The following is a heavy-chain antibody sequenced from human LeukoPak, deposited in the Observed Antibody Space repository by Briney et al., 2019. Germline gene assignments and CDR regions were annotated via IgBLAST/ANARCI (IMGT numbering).Heavy chain of an antibody. CDR3: ARHTVRSVACDRYYAMDV. J-gene: IGHJ6*02. V-gene: IGHV4-59*08. D-gene: IGHD6-19*01. CDR1: DGSISSYY. CDR2: VSYSGNT. Sequence: SETLSLTCTVSDGSISSYYWSWLRQPPGKGLEWIGYVSYSGNTHYNSSLKGRLTILLDTSKNQFSLKLGSVPAADTAVYYCARHTVRSVACDRYYAMDVWGQGTTVTVSS.